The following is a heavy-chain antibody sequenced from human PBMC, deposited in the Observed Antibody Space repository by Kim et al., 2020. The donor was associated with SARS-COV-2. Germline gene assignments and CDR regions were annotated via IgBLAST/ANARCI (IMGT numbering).Heavy chain of an antibody. J-gene: IGHJ3*02. CDR3: AISSTSKGTAFDI. CDR2: INTDSGNP. D-gene: IGHD2-2*01. Sequence: ASVKVSCKASGYTFTKYAMSWVRQAPGQGLEWMGWINTDSGNPTYAQGFTGRFVFSLDTSVSTAYLEISSLRAEDSAVFYFAISSTSKGTAFDIWGQGT. CDR1: GYTFTKYA. V-gene: IGHV7-4-1*02.